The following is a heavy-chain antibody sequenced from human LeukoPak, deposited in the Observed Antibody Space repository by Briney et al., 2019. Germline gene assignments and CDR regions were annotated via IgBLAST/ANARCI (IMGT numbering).Heavy chain of an antibody. J-gene: IGHJ4*02. D-gene: IGHD4/OR15-4a*01. CDR2: ICRSGFST. Sequence: PGGCLRLSCAASGFTFSSYAMSWVRQAPGKGLKWVSAICRSGFSTHYRDSVKGRVTITRDNSNNTLYLQMNSLRAEDTAVYYCAKGLWSFDYWGQGALVTVS. V-gene: IGHV3-23*01. CDR1: GFTFSSYA. CDR3: AKGLWSFDY.